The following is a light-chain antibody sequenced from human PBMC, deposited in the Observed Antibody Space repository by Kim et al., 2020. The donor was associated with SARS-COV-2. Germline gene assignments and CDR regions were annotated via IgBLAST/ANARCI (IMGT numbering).Light chain of an antibody. CDR2: ATS. V-gene: IGKV1-39*01. CDR1: QNIYNY. J-gene: IGKJ2*01. CDR3: QQTYTTPPT. Sequence: DIQMTQSPSSLSASVGDRVTITCRASQNIYNYLNWYQFKPGKAPKLLISATSTLQSGVTSHFSGSASGTDFTLTITSLQPEDFATYYRQQTYTTPPTFGQGTKLEI.